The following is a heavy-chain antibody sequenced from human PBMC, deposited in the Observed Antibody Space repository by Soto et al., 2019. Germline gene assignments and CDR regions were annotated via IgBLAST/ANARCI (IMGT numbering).Heavy chain of an antibody. V-gene: IGHV3-7*03. Sequence: GGSLRLSCAASGFTFSSYWMGWVRQAPGKGLEWVANIKQDGSEKYYVDSVKGRFTISRDNAKNSLYLQMNSLRAEDTAVYYCARAGGGITMTVVAPDSAFDIWGQGTMVTVSS. CDR3: ARAGGGITMTVVAPDSAFDI. CDR1: GFTFSSYW. CDR2: IKQDGSEK. J-gene: IGHJ3*02. D-gene: IGHD3-22*01.